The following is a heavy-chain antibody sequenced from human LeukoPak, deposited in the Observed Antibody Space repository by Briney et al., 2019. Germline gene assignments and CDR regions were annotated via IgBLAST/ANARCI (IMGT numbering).Heavy chain of an antibody. Sequence: ASVKVSCKASGYTFTDYYMHWVRQAPGQGLEWMGWINPNSGGTNYAHKFQGGVTMTRDTSISTAYMELSRLRSDDTAVYYCAGNRKYYYDSSALDAWGQGTTVTISS. J-gene: IGHJ6*02. CDR2: INPNSGGT. CDR3: AGNRKYYYDSSALDA. CDR1: GYTFTDYY. V-gene: IGHV1-2*02. D-gene: IGHD3-22*01.